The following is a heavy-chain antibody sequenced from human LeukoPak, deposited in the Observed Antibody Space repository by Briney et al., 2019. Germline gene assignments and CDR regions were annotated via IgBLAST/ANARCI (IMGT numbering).Heavy chain of an antibody. D-gene: IGHD3-9*01. Sequence: SVKVSCKASGGTFSSYAISWVRQAPGQGLEWMGGIIPIFGTANYAQKFQGRVTITADKSTSTAYMELSSLRSEDTAVYYCARARYYDVLTGPIAFDIWGQGTMVTVSS. CDR3: ARARYYDVLTGPIAFDI. CDR2: IIPIFGTA. V-gene: IGHV1-69*06. CDR1: GGTFSSYA. J-gene: IGHJ3*02.